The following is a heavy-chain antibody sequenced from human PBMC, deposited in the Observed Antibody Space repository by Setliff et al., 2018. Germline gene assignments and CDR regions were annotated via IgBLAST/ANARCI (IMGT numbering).Heavy chain of an antibody. J-gene: IGHJ4*02. Sequence: ASVKVSCKSSGFTFTDYGITWVRQVPGQGLEWMGWINNYNFNTQYAQKFQGRVTVTTDTSTTTAYMELKDLTSDDTALYYCARINFYVSSGYYYAPDYWGPGTLVTVSS. V-gene: IGHV1-18*01. CDR3: ARINFYVSSGYYYAPDY. CDR1: GFTFTDYG. D-gene: IGHD3-22*01. CDR2: INNYNFNT.